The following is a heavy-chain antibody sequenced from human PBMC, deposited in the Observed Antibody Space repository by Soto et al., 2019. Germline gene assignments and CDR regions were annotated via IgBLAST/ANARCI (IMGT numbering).Heavy chain of an antibody. CDR2: ISSSSSTI. D-gene: IGHD2-15*01. V-gene: IGHV3-48*01. Sequence: GGSLRLSCASSGFTFSSHSMNWVRQAPGKGLEWVSYISSSSSTIYYADSVTGRFTISRDNAKNSLYLQMNSLRAEDTAVYFIARGGGSGDPRCLFDYWGQGTLVTVSS. J-gene: IGHJ4*02. CDR1: GFTFSSHS. CDR3: ARGGGSGDPRCLFDY.